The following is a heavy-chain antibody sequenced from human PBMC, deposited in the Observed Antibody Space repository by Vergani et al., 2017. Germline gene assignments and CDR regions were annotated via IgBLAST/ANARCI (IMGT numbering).Heavy chain of an antibody. J-gene: IGHJ4*02. Sequence: QVQLQESGPGLVRPSETLSLTCTVSGGSLSGYYWNWSRQTPGEGLEWSGYVEDSGYFNYNPSLKTRVSMSSDTSDNQFSLMLSSVTVADTAVYYCARSIVSRNPPDYFDNWGQGTLVTVSS. V-gene: IGHV4-59*01. CDR1: GGSLSGYY. CDR3: ARSIVSRNPPDYFDN. CDR2: VEDSGYF. D-gene: IGHD1-14*01.